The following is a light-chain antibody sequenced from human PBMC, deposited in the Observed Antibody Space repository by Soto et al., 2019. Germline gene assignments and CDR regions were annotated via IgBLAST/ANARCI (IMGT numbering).Light chain of an antibody. Sequence: EIVLTQSPGTQSLSPGERATLSCRASQTVTSSYLAWYQQKPGQAPKLLIYGASSRATGIPDRFSGSGSGTDFTLTISGLEPEDFAVYYCQQYGSTPVTFGQGTKVEI. CDR3: QQYGSTPVT. V-gene: IGKV3-20*01. J-gene: IGKJ1*01. CDR1: QTVTSSY. CDR2: GAS.